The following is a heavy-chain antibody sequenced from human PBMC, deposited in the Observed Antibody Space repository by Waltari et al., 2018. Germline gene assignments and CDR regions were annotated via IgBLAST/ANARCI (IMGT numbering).Heavy chain of an antibody. V-gene: IGHV3-74*01. D-gene: IGHD6-19*01. CDR1: GFPFSSYW. CDR3: ARVFSSGWTEGFDP. J-gene: IGHJ5*02. CDR2: INSDGSST. Sequence: EVQLVESGGGLVQPGGSLRLSCAASGFPFSSYWMHWVRHPQGKGLVWVSRINSDGSSTSYADSVKGRFTISRDNAKNTLYLQMNSLRAEDTAVYYCARVFSSGWTEGFDPWGQGTLVTVSS.